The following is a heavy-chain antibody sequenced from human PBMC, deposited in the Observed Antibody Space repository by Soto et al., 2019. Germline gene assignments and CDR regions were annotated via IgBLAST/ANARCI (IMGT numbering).Heavy chain of an antibody. Sequence: QLQLQESGSGLVKPPQTLSLTCAVSGVAITSGGFSWSWIRQPPGKGLEWIGYIYQSGNTYYNPSLRSRVTISLDRSMNQFSLKLSSVTAADTAVYYCARANYGDKPFDYWGQGSLVTVSS. D-gene: IGHD4-17*01. CDR1: GVAITSGGFS. CDR2: IYQSGNT. J-gene: IGHJ4*02. CDR3: ARANYGDKPFDY. V-gene: IGHV4-30-2*01.